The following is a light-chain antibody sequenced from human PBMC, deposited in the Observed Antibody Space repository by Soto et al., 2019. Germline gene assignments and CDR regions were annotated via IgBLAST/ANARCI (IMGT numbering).Light chain of an antibody. CDR3: QQSNIWPPVT. J-gene: IGKJ5*01. V-gene: IGKV3-11*01. Sequence: EIVFTQSPATLSLSPGERATLSCRASQSISDTLAWYQQNPGQAPRLLIYGAFNRATGIPARFSGSGSGTDFTLTIRSLETEDFAVYYCQQSNIWPPVTFGQGTRLEIK. CDR1: QSISDT. CDR2: GAF.